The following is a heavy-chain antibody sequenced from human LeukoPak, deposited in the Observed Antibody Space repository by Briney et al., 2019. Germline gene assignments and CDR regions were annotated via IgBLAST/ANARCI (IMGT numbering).Heavy chain of an antibody. V-gene: IGHV4-34*01. D-gene: IGHD2-2*01. CDR2: INHSGST. Sequence: PSETLFLTCAIYCGSCSAYYWSRIRQPLPEERQWFGEINHSGSTNNNPSLKSRVTISVDTSKNQFSLKLSSVTAADTAVYYCARESHCSSTSCGRRNAFDIWGQGTMVTVSS. J-gene: IGHJ3*02. CDR1: CGSCSAYY. CDR3: ARESHCSSTSCGRRNAFDI.